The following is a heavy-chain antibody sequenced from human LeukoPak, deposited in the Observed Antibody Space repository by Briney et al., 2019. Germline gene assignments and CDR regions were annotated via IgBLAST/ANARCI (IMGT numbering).Heavy chain of an antibody. CDR3: ARTLLWFREFQGENWFDP. V-gene: IGHV1-3*01. Sequence: ASVRVSCKASGYTFTSYAMHWVRQAPGQRLEWMGWINAGNGNTKYSQKFQGRVTITRDTSASTAYMELSSLRSEDTAVYYCARTLLWFREFQGENWFDPWGQGTLVTVSS. J-gene: IGHJ5*02. D-gene: IGHD3-10*01. CDR2: INAGNGNT. CDR1: GYTFTSYA.